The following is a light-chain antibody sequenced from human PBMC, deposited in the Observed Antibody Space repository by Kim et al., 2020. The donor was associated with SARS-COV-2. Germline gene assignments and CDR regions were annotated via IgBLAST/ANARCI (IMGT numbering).Light chain of an antibody. V-gene: IGKV3-15*01. J-gene: IGKJ4*01. CDR3: QQYNDWPPHT. CDR1: QSVNDN. CDR2: GAS. Sequence: STGERATLACRASQSVNDNLAWYQQRPGQAHRLLIYGASTRATGVTARFSGSGSGTDFTLTISSLQSEDFALYYCQQYNDWPPHTFGGGTKVDIK.